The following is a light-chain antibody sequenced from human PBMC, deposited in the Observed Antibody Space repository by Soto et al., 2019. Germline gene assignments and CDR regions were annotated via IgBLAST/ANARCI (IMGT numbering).Light chain of an antibody. CDR1: QSIGNW. CDR3: QQYNSS. Sequence: DIQMTQSPSALSASVGDRVTITCRASQSIGNWLAWYQQKPGKAPKLLIYKASSLESGVPSRFSGSGSGTDFTLTISSLQPDDFATYYCQQYNSSFGQGTKLEIK. V-gene: IGKV1-5*03. J-gene: IGKJ2*01. CDR2: KAS.